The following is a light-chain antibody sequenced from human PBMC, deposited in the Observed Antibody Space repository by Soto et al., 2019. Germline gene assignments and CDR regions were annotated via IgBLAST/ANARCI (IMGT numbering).Light chain of an antibody. Sequence: QSALTQPASVSGSLGQSITISCTGTSSDVGAYNYVSWYQQHPGKVPKLMVYDVGNRPSGVSNRFSGSKSGNTASLTISGLQTEDEADYYCSSYTSSKIRIFGGGTKLTVL. V-gene: IGLV2-14*01. CDR1: SSDVGAYNY. CDR2: DVG. J-gene: IGLJ2*01. CDR3: SSYTSSKIRI.